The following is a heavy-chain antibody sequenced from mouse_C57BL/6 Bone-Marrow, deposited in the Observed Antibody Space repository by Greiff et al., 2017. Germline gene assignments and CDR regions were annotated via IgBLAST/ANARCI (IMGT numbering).Heavy chain of an antibody. CDR2: INPSSGYT. CDR1: GYTFTSYT. J-gene: IGHJ2*01. CDR3: ERLDYYYGSSYDYFDY. Sequence: VQLQQSGAELARPGASVKMSCKASGYTFTSYTMHWVKQRPGQGLEWIGYINPSSGYTKYNQKFKDKATLTADKSSSTAYMQLSSLTSEDSAVYYCERLDYYYGSSYDYFDYWGKGTTLTVSS. D-gene: IGHD1-1*01. V-gene: IGHV1-4*01.